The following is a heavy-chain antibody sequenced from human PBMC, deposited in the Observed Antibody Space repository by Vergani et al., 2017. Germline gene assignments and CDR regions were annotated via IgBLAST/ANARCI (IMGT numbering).Heavy chain of an antibody. J-gene: IGHJ5*02. V-gene: IGHV4-59*02. Sequence: QVKLQESGPGLVKPSETLSLTCTVSGASVNSYYWSWIRQPPGKGLEWMGYVSFRGDTLYDPSAKGLMTISLNTSSNQFSLKLNSVTAADTAVYYCGRVADFYGLGSRLLDLWGQRILVTVSS. D-gene: IGHD3-10*01. CDR1: GASVNSYY. CDR2: VSFRGDT. CDR3: GRVADFYGLGSRLLDL.